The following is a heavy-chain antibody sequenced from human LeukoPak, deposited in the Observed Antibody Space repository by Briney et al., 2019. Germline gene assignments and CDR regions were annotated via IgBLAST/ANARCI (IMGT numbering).Heavy chain of an antibody. D-gene: IGHD2-15*01. V-gene: IGHV4-4*07. CDR2: IYTSGST. CDR3: AIGYCSGGSCYSEASFDY. J-gene: IGHJ4*02. CDR1: GGSISSYY. Sequence: SETLSLTCTVSGGSISSYYWSWIRQPAGKGLEWIGRIYTSGSTNYNPSLKSRVTMSVDTSKNQFSLKLSSVTAADTAVYYCAIGYCSGGSCYSEASFDYWGQGTLVTVSS.